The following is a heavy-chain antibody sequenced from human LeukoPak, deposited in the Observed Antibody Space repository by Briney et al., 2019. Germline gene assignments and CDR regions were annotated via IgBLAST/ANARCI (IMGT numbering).Heavy chain of an antibody. J-gene: IGHJ4*02. Sequence: ASVKVSCKASGYTFTSYGISWVRQAPGQGLEWIGWISAYNGNTNYAQKFQGRVTMSTDTSTSTAYMELKSLRSDDTAVFYCATELGDYWGQGTLVTVSS. V-gene: IGHV1-18*01. CDR3: ATELGDY. CDR1: GYTFTSYG. D-gene: IGHD1-26*01. CDR2: ISAYNGNT.